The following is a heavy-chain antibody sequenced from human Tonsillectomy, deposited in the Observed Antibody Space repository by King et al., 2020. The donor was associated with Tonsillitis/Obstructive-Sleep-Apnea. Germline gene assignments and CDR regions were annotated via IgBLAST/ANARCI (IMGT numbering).Heavy chain of an antibody. V-gene: IGHV3-74*01. CDR1: GFTFSSYW. CDR3: ARDRGIAVAGDWYFDL. J-gene: IGHJ2*01. Sequence: DVQLVESGGGLVQPGGSLRLSCAASGFTFSSYWMHWVRQAPGKGLVWVSRINSDGSSTSYAGSVKGRFTISRDNAKNTLYLQMNSLRAEDTAVYYCARDRGIAVAGDWYFDLWGRGTLVTVSS. CDR2: INSDGSST. D-gene: IGHD6-19*01.